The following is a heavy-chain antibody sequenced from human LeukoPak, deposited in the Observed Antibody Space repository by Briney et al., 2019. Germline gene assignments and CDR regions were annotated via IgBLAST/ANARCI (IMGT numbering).Heavy chain of an antibody. CDR2: IKQDGSEK. Sequence: PGGSLRLSCAASGFTFSSYWMSWVRQAPGKGLEWVANIKQDGSEKYYVDSVKGRFTISRDNAKNSLYLQMNSLRAEDTAVYYCARSDGQILEGAWGQGTLVTVSP. CDR3: ARSDGQILEGA. J-gene: IGHJ5*02. CDR1: GFTFSSYW. D-gene: IGHD2-15*01. V-gene: IGHV3-7*01.